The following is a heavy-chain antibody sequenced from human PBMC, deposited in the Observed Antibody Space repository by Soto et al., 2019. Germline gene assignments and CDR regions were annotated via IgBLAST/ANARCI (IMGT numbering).Heavy chain of an antibody. V-gene: IGHV1-46*01. D-gene: IGHD3-10*01. J-gene: IGHJ4*02. Sequence: ASVKVSCKASGYTFTTYCIHWVRQAPGQGLEWMGIIKPSDGSTSYAQRFRGRVTMTSDTSTSTAYMQLSGLRSEDTAVYYCARGLDHSSGSYYKTRYFDRWGQGTLVTVSS. CDR2: IKPSDGST. CDR1: GYTFTTYC. CDR3: ARGLDHSSGSYYKTRYFDR.